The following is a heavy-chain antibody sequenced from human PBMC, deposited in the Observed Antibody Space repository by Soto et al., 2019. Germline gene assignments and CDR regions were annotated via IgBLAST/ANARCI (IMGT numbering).Heavy chain of an antibody. V-gene: IGHV3-30-3*01. CDR1: GFTFSSYA. D-gene: IGHD2-21*02. CDR2: ISYEGSNK. J-gene: IGHJ5*01. Sequence: QVQLVESGGGVVQPGRSLRLSCAASGFTFSSYAMHWVRQAPGKGLEWVAVISYEGSNKYYADSVKGRFTISRDNSKNTLYLQMNSLRAADTAVYYCARAPLSHPLLVDSWGQGTLVTFSS. CDR3: ARAPLSHPLLVDS.